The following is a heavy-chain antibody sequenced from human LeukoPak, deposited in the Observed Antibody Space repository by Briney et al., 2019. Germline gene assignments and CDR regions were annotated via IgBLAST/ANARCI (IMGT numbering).Heavy chain of an antibody. Sequence: SETLSLTCTVSGGSISSYYWSWIRQPPGKGLEWIGYIYYSGSTNYNPSLKSRVTISVDTSKNQFSLKLSSVTAADTAVYYCARHLPLGYFDYWGQGTLVTVSS. D-gene: IGHD7-27*01. J-gene: IGHJ4*02. CDR1: GGSISSYY. CDR2: IYYSGST. V-gene: IGHV4-59*08. CDR3: ARHLPLGYFDY.